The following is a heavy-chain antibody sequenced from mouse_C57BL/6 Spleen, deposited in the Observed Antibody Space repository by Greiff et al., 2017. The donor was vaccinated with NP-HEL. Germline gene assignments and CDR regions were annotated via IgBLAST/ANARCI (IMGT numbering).Heavy chain of an antibody. CDR1: GYTFTDYN. Sequence: VQLKQSGPELVKPGASVKIPCKASGYTFTDYNMDWVKQSHGKSLEWIGDINPNNGGTIYNQKFKGKATLTVDKSSSTAYMELRSLTSEDTAVYYCARGDSSGSFWAMDYWGQGTSVTVSS. V-gene: IGHV1-18*01. CDR3: ARGDSSGSFWAMDY. CDR2: INPNNGGT. D-gene: IGHD3-2*02. J-gene: IGHJ4*01.